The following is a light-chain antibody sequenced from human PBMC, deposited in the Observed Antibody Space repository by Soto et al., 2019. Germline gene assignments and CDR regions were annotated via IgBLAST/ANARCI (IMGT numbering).Light chain of an antibody. CDR3: QQSHCAPLT. J-gene: IGKJ4*01. V-gene: IGKV1-39*01. CDR1: QSITYH. Sequence: DIQMTQSPSSLSASVGDRVTIYCRTSQSITYHLNWYQQKPGKTPKLLIYAASTLQSEVPSRFSGSGSGTDFILTISSLQPEDCATYYCQQSHCAPLTFGGGTKVEIK. CDR2: AAS.